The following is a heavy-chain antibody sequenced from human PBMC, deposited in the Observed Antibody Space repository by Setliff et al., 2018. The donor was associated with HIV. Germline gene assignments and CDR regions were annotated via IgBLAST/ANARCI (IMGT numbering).Heavy chain of an antibody. CDR2: VNPNSGNT. CDR1: GYTFSNYD. J-gene: IGHJ6*03. V-gene: IGHV1-8*02. D-gene: IGHD7-27*01. Sequence: ASVKVSCKASGYTFSNYDIYWVGQATGQGLEWMGWVNPNSGNTGYAQKFQGRVTMTRDPSISTAYMELSRLRSEDTAVYYCARGADYLGIPSYYYYYMDVWGKGTTVTVSS. CDR3: ARGADYLGIPSYYYYYMDV.